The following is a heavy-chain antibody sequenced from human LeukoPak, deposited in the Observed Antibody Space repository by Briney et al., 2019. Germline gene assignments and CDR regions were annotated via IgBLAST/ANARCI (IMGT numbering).Heavy chain of an antibody. CDR1: GFTFSSYE. J-gene: IGHJ4*02. D-gene: IGHD5-24*01. CDR3: ARETPDGYDY. CDR2: ISSSGSTM. V-gene: IGHV3-48*03. Sequence: PGGSLRLSCAASGFTFSSYEMNWVRQAPGKGLEWVSYISSSGSTMYYADSVKGRFTISRDNAKNSLYLQMNSLRAEDTAIFYCARETPDGYDYWGQGTLVTVSS.